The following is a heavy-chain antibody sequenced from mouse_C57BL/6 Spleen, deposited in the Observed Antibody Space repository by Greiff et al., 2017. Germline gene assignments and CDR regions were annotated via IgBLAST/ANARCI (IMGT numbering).Heavy chain of an antibody. D-gene: IGHD1-1*01. CDR1: GFSFTSYA. CDR3: ARSDSSYGYFDV. Sequence: VQLQQSGPGLVAPSQSLSITCTVSGFSFTSYAISWVRQPPGKGLEWLGVIWTGGGTNYTSALKSRLGIRKDNSKMQVIIKMNRLQTEDTARYCGARSDSSYGYFDVWGTGTTVTVSS. CDR2: IWTGGGT. V-gene: IGHV2-9-1*01. J-gene: IGHJ1*03.